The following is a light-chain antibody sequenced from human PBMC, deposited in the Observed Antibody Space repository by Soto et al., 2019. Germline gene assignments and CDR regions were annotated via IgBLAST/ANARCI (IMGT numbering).Light chain of an antibody. V-gene: IGKV3-11*01. CDR3: QQRNNWPPLT. J-gene: IGKJ4*01. CDR1: QSINTY. CDR2: DAS. Sequence: EIVLTQSPATLSLSPGARATLSCRASQSINTYLAWYQQKPGQAPRLLIYDASNRATGIPARFSGSGSGTDFTLTISSLEPEDFAVYYCQQRNNWPPLTFSGGTKVDIK.